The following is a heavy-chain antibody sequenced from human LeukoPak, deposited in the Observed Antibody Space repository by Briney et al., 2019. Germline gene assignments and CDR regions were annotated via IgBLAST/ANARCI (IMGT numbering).Heavy chain of an antibody. D-gene: IGHD6-13*01. CDR2: ISSSGSYI. CDR3: AREDASSWDY. Sequence: PGGSLRLSCAASGFTFSNYAMRWVRQAPGKGLEWVSSISSSGSYIYYADSLKGRFTISRDNAKNSLYLQMNSLRAEDTAVYYCAREDASSWDYWGQGILVTVSS. J-gene: IGHJ4*02. V-gene: IGHV3-21*01. CDR1: GFTFSNYA.